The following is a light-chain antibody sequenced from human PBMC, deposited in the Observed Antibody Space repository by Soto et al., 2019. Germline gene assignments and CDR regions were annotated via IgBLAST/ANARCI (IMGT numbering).Light chain of an antibody. J-gene: IGKJ4*01. CDR3: QQSYGTPLT. CDR2: AAS. Sequence: DMEMNQSPSSLSASVGDRVTITGRASQSSSNYLNWYQHKPGKVPKLLIYAASSLHSGVPTRFSVSGSGTEFTLTLNSLQPEDFATYYCQQSYGTPLTFGGGTKIEIK. CDR1: QSSSNY. V-gene: IGKV1-39*01.